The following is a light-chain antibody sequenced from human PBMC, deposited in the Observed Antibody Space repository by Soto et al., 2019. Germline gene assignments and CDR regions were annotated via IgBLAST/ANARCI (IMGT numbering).Light chain of an antibody. J-gene: IGLJ1*01. Sequence: SYELTQPPSVSVAPGKTARITCGGNNIGSKSVHWYQQKPGQAPVLVIYYDSDRPSGIPERFSGSNSGNTATLTISRVEAGDEADYYCQVWDSTCVFGTGTKVTVL. V-gene: IGLV3-21*04. CDR3: QVWDSTCV. CDR2: YDS. CDR1: NIGSKS.